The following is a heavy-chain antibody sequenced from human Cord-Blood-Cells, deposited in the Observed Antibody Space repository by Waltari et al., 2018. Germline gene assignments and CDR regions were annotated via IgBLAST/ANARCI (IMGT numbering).Heavy chain of an antibody. J-gene: IGHJ5*02. Sequence: QAQLVQSGAEVKKPGSSVKVSCKASGGTFSSYAISWVRQAPGQGLEWMGGIIPILGTANSAQKFQVRVTITADKSTSTAYMELSSLRSEDTAVYYCARGGYSSSWYWFDPWGQGTLVTVSS. CDR1: GGTFSSYA. V-gene: IGHV1-69*06. CDR3: ARGGYSSSWYWFDP. D-gene: IGHD6-13*01. CDR2: IIPILGTA.